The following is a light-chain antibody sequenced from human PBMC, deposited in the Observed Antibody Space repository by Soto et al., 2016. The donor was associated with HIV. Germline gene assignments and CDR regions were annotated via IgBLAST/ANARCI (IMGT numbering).Light chain of an antibody. V-gene: IGLV3-21*04. J-gene: IGLJ2*01. CDR3: QVWDRSSDHVV. CDR1: NVGSQS. Sequence: SYELTQPPSVSVALGKTATITCGGDNVGSQSVHWHQQRPGQAPILIIFDNSDRPSGIPDRFSGSKSGNTATLRISGAEAGDGAAYYCQVWDRSSDHVVFGGGTKVSVL. CDR2: DNS.